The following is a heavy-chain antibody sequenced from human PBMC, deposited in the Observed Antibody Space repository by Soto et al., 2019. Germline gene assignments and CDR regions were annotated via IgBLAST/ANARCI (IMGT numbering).Heavy chain of an antibody. Sequence: GGSLRLSCAASGFTFSVYAMTWVRQAPGKGLDWVSLISGGGGSTYYADSVKGRFTISRDNSKNTLYLQMNSLRADDTAVYYCAKVGVRELIITYFDSWGQGTLVTVSS. CDR3: AKVGVRELIITYFDS. CDR2: ISGGGGST. CDR1: GFTFSVYA. D-gene: IGHD3-10*01. J-gene: IGHJ4*02. V-gene: IGHV3-23*01.